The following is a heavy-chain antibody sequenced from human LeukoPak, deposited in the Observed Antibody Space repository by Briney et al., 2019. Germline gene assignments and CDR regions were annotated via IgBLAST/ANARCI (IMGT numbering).Heavy chain of an antibody. CDR2: ICYGGST. CDR1: GGSISSYY. Sequence: SETLSLTCTVSGGSISSYYWSWIRQPPGKGLEWIGYICYGGSTNYNPSLKSRVTISVDTSKNQFSLKLSSVTAADTAVYYCAREASPAEGYGMDVWGKGTTVTVSS. V-gene: IGHV4-59*01. J-gene: IGHJ6*04. CDR3: AREASPAEGYGMDV. D-gene: IGHD5-12*01.